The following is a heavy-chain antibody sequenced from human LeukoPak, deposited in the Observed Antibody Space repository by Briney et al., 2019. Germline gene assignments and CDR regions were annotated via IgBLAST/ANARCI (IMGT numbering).Heavy chain of an antibody. Sequence: SETLSLTGTVSGGSISSYYWSWIRQPPGRGLEWIGYIYYSGSTNYNPSLKSRVTISVDTSKNQFSLKLSSVTAADTAVYYCARGVVVAAIDAFDIWGQGTMVTVSS. V-gene: IGHV4-59*01. CDR1: GGSISSYY. J-gene: IGHJ3*02. CDR2: IYYSGST. D-gene: IGHD2-15*01. CDR3: ARGVVVAAIDAFDI.